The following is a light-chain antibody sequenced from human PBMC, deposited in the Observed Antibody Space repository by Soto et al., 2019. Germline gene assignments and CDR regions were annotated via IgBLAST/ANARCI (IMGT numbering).Light chain of an antibody. Sequence: PGERATLSCRASQSVSSYLAWYQQKPGQAPRLLIYDTSKRATGIPARFSGSGSGTDFTLTISSLEPEDFAVYYCQQRTNWPRSFTFSPGTKVDIK. V-gene: IGKV3-11*01. CDR1: QSVSSY. CDR3: QQRTNWPRSFT. CDR2: DTS. J-gene: IGKJ3*01.